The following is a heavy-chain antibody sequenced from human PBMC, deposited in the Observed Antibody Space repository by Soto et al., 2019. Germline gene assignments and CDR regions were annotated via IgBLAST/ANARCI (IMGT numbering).Heavy chain of an antibody. CDR2: IIPIIGII. CDR1: GGTNSTYT. V-gene: IGHV1-69*04. J-gene: IGHJ5*02. CDR3: AGDPDSHYNDSHASSYP. D-gene: IGHD4-4*01. Sequence: TSVKVCCKDSGGTNSTYTSTWVRQATRKGLEWMGRIIPIIGIINYAQKFQGRVTISADKFTGTAYMELTGLRSDDTAVYYCAGDPDSHYNDSHASSYPWGQGTLVTVSS.